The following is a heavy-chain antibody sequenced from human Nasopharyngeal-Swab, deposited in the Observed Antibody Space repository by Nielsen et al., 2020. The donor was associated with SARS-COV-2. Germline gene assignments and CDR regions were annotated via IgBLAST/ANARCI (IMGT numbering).Heavy chain of an antibody. CDR3: ARGPADYGDYAGAAFDI. Sequence: GESLKISCAASGFTFNNYAMHWVRQAPGKGQEWVVVLSYDGSRTYYADSVKGRSTITIDNSKNTLYLKMNSLRADDEAMYYCARGPADYGDYAGAAFDIWGQGTMVTVSS. CDR1: GFTFNNYA. V-gene: IGHV3-30*04. J-gene: IGHJ3*02. D-gene: IGHD4-17*01. CDR2: LSYDGSRT.